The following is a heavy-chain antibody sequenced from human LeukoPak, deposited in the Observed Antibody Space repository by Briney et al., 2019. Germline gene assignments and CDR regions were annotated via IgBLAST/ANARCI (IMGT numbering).Heavy chain of an antibody. D-gene: IGHD3-22*01. CDR3: ARGSNSDDSSDFDH. CDR2: IKRKTVAGTT. J-gene: IGHJ4*02. CDR1: GFTFNNAW. V-gene: IGHV3-15*01. Sequence: GGSLRLSCAASGFTFNNAWMNWVRQAPGKGLEWVGRIKRKTVAGTTDYASPVKGRFTISRDDSKNTLYLEMNGLKAEDTAVYYCARGSNSDDSSDFDHWGQGALVTVSS.